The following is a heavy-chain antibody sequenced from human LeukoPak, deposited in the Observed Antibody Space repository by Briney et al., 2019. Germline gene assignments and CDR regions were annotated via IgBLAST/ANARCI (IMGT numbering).Heavy chain of an antibody. Sequence: GGSLRLSCAASGFTFSSYGMHWVRQAPGKGLEWVAVISYDGSNKYYADSVKGRFTISRDNSKNTLYLQMNNLRGEDTAVYYRARDTAWYTAHYYIDVWGKGTTVTVSS. CDR2: ISYDGSNK. V-gene: IGHV3-30*03. D-gene: IGHD2-8*01. CDR3: ARDTAWYTAHYYIDV. CDR1: GFTFSSYG. J-gene: IGHJ6*03.